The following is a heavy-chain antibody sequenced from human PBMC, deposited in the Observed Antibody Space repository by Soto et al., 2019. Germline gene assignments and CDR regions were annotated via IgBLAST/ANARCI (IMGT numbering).Heavy chain of an antibody. Sequence: QVQLVQSGAEVKKPGSSVKVSCKASGGTFSSYAISWVRQAAGQGLEWMGGIIPLFGTANYAQKCQGRVTITADESTSTAYMERSSLTSDDTAVYYGARSRSWLEHYYYYGMDVWGQGTTVTVSS. D-gene: IGHD1-1*01. V-gene: IGHV1-69*01. CDR1: GGTFSSYA. CDR3: ARSRSWLEHYYYYGMDV. CDR2: IIPLFGTA. J-gene: IGHJ6*02.